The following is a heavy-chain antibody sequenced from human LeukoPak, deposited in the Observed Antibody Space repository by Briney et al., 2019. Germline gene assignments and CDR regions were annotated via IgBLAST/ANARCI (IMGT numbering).Heavy chain of an antibody. D-gene: IGHD1-26*01. CDR1: GFTFKDYG. CDR2: INRNGGGT. Sequence: GRSLRLSCAVTGFTFKDYGMRWVRQPPGKGQEWVSSINRNGGGTDYADSVKGRFTISRDNAKNSLSLQLSSLRPEDTALYYCAKHMRATNTYFFFGLDVWGQGTTVTVSS. CDR3: AKHMRATNTYFFFGLDV. J-gene: IGHJ6*02. V-gene: IGHV3-9*01.